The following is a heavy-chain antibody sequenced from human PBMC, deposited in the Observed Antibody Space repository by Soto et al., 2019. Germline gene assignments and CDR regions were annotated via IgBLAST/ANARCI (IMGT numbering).Heavy chain of an antibody. CDR2: IKQSGFDK. J-gene: IGHJ4*02. D-gene: IGHD3-3*01. CDR1: GFPLSSSW. V-gene: IGHV3-7*01. CDR3: GRTRFLEWGDY. Sequence: GGSLRLSCEASGFPLSSSWMSWVRQAPGKGLESRANIKQSGFDKYYMDSVKGRFTISRDNAKNSVYLQMNSLRVEATAFYYCGRTRFLEWGDYWGQGTLVTVSS.